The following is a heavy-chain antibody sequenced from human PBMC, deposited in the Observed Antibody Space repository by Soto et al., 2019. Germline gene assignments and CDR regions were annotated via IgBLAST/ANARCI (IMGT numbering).Heavy chain of an antibody. Sequence: QVQLQQWGAGLLKPSETLSLTCAVYGGSFSGYYWNWIRQPPGKGLEWIGEINHSGSTNYTPSLKSRVTLSVDTSKHPFSLKLSSVTAADTAVYYCARGWGRIFDYWGQGTLVTVSS. CDR2: INHSGST. J-gene: IGHJ4*02. V-gene: IGHV4-34*01. CDR3: ARGWGRIFDY. CDR1: GGSFSGYY. D-gene: IGHD7-27*01.